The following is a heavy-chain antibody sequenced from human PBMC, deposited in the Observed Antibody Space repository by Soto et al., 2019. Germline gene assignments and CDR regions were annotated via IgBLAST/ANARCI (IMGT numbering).Heavy chain of an antibody. CDR3: VRDYVMDV. CDR1: GFTFSGDA. D-gene: IGHD3-10*02. J-gene: IGHJ6*02. CDR2: ISTTSTYI. Sequence: GGSLRLSCAASGFTFSGDAMNWVRQAPGKGLEWVSSISTTSTYIYCADSVKGRFTISRDNANNSLHLQMNSLRAEDTAVYYCVRDYVMDVWGQGTTVTVSS. V-gene: IGHV3-21*01.